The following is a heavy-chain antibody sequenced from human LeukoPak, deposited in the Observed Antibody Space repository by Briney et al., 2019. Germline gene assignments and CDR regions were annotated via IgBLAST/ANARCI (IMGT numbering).Heavy chain of an antibody. J-gene: IGHJ6*03. Sequence: PGRSLRLSCAASGFTFSSYAMHWVRQAPGKGLEWVAVISYDGSNKYYADSVKGRFTISRDNSKNTLYLQMNSLRAEDTAVYYCAKEGDSSGWYSYYYYYMDVWGKGTTVTISS. CDR1: GFTFSSYA. CDR2: ISYDGSNK. D-gene: IGHD6-19*01. V-gene: IGHV3-30*04. CDR3: AKEGDSSGWYSYYYYYMDV.